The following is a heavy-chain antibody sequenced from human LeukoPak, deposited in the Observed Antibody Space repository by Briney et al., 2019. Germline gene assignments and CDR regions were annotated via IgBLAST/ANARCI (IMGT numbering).Heavy chain of an antibody. D-gene: IGHD3-22*01. V-gene: IGHV3-30*19. Sequence: GGSLRLSCAASGFTFSSYGMHWVRQAPGKGLEWVAVISYDGSNKYYADSVKGRFTISRDNSKNTLYLQMNSLRAEDTAVYYCARDHITMIVVVIDGGAFDIWGQGTMVTVSS. CDR3: ARDHITMIVVVIDGGAFDI. CDR2: ISYDGSNK. CDR1: GFTFSSYG. J-gene: IGHJ3*02.